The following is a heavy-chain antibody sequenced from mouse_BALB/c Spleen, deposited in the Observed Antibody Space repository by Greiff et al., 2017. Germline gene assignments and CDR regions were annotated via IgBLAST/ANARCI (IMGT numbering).Heavy chain of an antibody. V-gene: IGHV1-80*01. J-gene: IGHJ2*01. CDR2: IYPGDGDT. CDR3: ARASSFDY. D-gene: IGHD6-1*01. CDR1: GYAFSSYW. Sequence: VQLQESGAELVRPGSSVKISCKASGYAFSSYWMNWVKQRPGQGLEWIGQIYPGDGDTNYNGKFKGKATLTADKSSSTAYMQLSSLTSEDSAVYFCARASSFDYWGQGTTLTVSS.